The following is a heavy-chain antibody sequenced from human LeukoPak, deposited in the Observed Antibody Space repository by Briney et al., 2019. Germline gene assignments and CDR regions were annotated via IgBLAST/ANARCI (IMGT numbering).Heavy chain of an antibody. CDR2: IIPIFGTA. CDR3: ARAGGSYYFDGMDV. V-gene: IGHV1-69*13. CDR1: GYSFTNYY. Sequence: SVKVSCKASGYSFTNYYIHWVRQAPGQGLEWMGGIIPIFGTANYAQKFQGRVTITADESTSTAYMELSSLRSEDTAVYYCARAGGSYYFDGMDVWGQGTTVTVSS. J-gene: IGHJ6*02. D-gene: IGHD1-26*01.